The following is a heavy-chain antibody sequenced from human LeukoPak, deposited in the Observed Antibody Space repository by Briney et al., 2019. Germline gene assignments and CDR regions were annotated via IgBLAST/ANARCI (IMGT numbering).Heavy chain of an antibody. Sequence: ASVKVSCKASGGTFSSYAISWVRQAPGQGLEWMGGIIPIFGTANYAQKFQGRVTITTDESTSTAYMELSSLRSEDTAVYYCARDVSGYSSGWTFDAFDIWGQGTMVTVSS. CDR1: GGTFSSYA. J-gene: IGHJ3*02. CDR2: IIPIFGTA. D-gene: IGHD6-19*01. CDR3: ARDVSGYSSGWTFDAFDI. V-gene: IGHV1-69*05.